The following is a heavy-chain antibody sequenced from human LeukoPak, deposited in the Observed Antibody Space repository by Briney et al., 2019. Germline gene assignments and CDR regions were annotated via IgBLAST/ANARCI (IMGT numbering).Heavy chain of an antibody. Sequence: SETLALTCTVSGGSISSSSYYWGWIRQPPGKGLEWIGSIYYSGSTYYNPSLKSRVTISVDTSKNQFSMKLSSVTAADTAVYYCARDERVGYGPPYYTAGWRFDPWGQGTLVTVSS. CDR1: GGSISSSSYY. CDR2: IYYSGST. CDR3: ARDERVGYGPPYYTAGWRFDP. D-gene: IGHD5-24*01. J-gene: IGHJ5*02. V-gene: IGHV4-39*07.